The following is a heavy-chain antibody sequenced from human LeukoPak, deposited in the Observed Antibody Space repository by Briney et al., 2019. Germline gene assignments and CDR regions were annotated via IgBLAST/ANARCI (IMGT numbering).Heavy chain of an antibody. J-gene: IGHJ4*02. D-gene: IGHD1-26*01. CDR1: GFTFSSYG. V-gene: IGHV1-18*01. CDR3: ARGGATTSFDS. CDR2: ISAYNGNA. Sequence: ASVKVSCKASGFTFSSYGFSWVRQAPGQGLEWMGWISAYNGNANYAQNLKGRVTMTTATSTSRAYMDLRSLRSDDTAVYYCARGGATTSFDSWGQGTLITVSS.